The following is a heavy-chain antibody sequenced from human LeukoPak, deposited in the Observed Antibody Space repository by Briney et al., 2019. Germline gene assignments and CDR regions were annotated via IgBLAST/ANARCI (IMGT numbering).Heavy chain of an antibody. V-gene: IGHV3-64*01. Sequence: TGRSLRLSCAASGFTFSNYVFHWVRQAPGKGLEYVSSISRNGGSTYYANSVKGRFTISRDNSKNTLSLQMGSLRAEDMAVYYCVRDGEATTSLDVWGQGTTVTVSS. D-gene: IGHD2-2*01. J-gene: IGHJ6*02. CDR1: GFTFSNYV. CDR3: VRDGEATTSLDV. CDR2: ISRNGGST.